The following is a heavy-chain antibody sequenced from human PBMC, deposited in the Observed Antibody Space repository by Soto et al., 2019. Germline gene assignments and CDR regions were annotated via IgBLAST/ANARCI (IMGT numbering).Heavy chain of an antibody. CDR3: VRDSGAKLSSS. J-gene: IGHJ4*02. CDR2: IVPIRRTA. CDR1: GGTFSSYR. V-gene: IGHV1-69*01. D-gene: IGHD6-13*01. Sequence: QVQLVQSGAEVKKSGSSVKVSCKASGGTFSSYRINWLRQAPGHGLEWVGGIVPIRRTADYAQKFQGRVTITADESARTSYMELRSLKSQDTAVYYCVRDSGAKLSSSWGQGTLVTVSS.